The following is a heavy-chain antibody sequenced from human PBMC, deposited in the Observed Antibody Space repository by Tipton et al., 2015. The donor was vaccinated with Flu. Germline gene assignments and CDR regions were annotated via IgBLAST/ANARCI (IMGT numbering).Heavy chain of an antibody. V-gene: IGHV4-39*07. D-gene: IGHD2-15*01. CDR2: IFHSGTT. J-gene: IGHJ4*02. CDR1: GGSVSSSDFY. Sequence: TLSLTCTVSGGSVSSSDFYWGWVRQPPGKGPEWIGSIFHSGTTYYDLSLQSRVTISLDTSKNQFSLKMESVTVADTAVYYCTRQVEAATRSSSWGQGILVTVSS. CDR3: TRQVEAATRSSS.